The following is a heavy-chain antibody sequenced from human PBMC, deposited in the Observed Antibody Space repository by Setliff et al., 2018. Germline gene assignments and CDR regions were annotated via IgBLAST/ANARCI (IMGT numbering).Heavy chain of an antibody. CDR3: ARDPLTTNRRRAFDI. CDR1: GGSISNGGYY. Sequence: PSETLSLTCTVSGGSISNGGYYWSWIRQHPGKGLEWIGYIYYSGSTYYNPSLKSRVTISVDTSKNQFSLKLSSVTAADTAVYYCARDPLTTNRRRAFDIWGQGTMVTVS. V-gene: IGHV4-31*03. CDR2: IYYSGST. D-gene: IGHD4-17*01. J-gene: IGHJ3*02.